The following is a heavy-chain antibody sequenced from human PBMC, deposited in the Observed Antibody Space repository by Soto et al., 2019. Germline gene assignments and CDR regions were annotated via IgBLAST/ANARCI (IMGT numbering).Heavy chain of an antibody. CDR2: IFYTGST. D-gene: IGHD2-2*01. CDR3: ARDSSTSQNIHYYYGMDV. CDR1: GGSVSSGRYY. Sequence: QVQLQESGPGLVKPSETLSLTCTVSGGSVSSGRYYWGWIRQPPGKGLEWIGYIFYTGSTNYNPSLKSRVTISVDTSKNQFSLRLSSVTAADTAVYYCARDSSTSQNIHYYYGMDVWGQGTTVTVSS. J-gene: IGHJ6*02. V-gene: IGHV4-61*01.